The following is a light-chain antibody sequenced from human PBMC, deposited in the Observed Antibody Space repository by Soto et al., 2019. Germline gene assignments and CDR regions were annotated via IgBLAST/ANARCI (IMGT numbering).Light chain of an antibody. J-gene: IGLJ1*01. CDR3: SSYRSGTTHYV. V-gene: IGLV2-14*01. CDR1: SSDVGGYNY. CDR2: VVS. Sequence: QSALAQPTSVSGSPGQSIAISCTGTSSDVGGYNYVSWHQQHPGKAPKVLISVVSNRPSGVSNRFSGSKSGNTASLTISGLQAEDEADYYCSSYRSGTTHYVFGTGTKLTVL.